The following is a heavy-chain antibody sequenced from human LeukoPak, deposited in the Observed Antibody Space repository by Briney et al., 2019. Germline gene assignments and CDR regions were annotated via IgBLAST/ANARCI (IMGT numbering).Heavy chain of an antibody. V-gene: IGHV3-23*01. J-gene: IGHJ5*02. CDR2: ISGGGLST. Sequence: GGSLRLSCAASGFTFSNYAMSWVRQAPGKGLEWVSAISGGGLSTYYADSVRGRFTISRDNSKNTLYLQMNRLRAEDTAVYYCAKTATVTTSWFDPWGQGTVVTVSS. D-gene: IGHD4-17*01. CDR1: GFTFSNYA. CDR3: AKTATVTTSWFDP.